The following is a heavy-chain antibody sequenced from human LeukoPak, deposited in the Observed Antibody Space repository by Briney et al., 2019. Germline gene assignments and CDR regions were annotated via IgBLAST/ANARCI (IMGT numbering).Heavy chain of an antibody. CDR1: GFTFSSHA. CDR2: ISGSGGST. D-gene: IGHD3-22*01. CDR3: AKDQYYYDSSGYYYGYYYYYGMDV. V-gene: IGHV3-23*01. J-gene: IGHJ6*02. Sequence: GGSLRLSCAASGFTFSSHAMSWVRQAPGKGLEWVSAISGSGGSTYYADSVKGRFTISRDNSKNTLYLQMNSLRAEDTAVYYCAKDQYYYDSSGYYYGYYYYYGMDVWGQGTTVTVSS.